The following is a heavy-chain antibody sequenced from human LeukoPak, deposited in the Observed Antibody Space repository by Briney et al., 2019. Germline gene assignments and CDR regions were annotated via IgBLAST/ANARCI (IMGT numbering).Heavy chain of an antibody. D-gene: IGHD1-26*01. CDR3: ARGWELLSY. CDR1: GGSFSGYY. V-gene: IGHV4-34*01. J-gene: IGHJ4*02. CDR2: INHSGST. Sequence: SSETLSLTCVVYGGSFSGYYWSWIRQPPGKGLEWIGEINHSGSTNYNPSLKSRVTISEDSSKNQFSLKLSSVTAADTAVYYCARGWELLSYWGQGTLVTVSS.